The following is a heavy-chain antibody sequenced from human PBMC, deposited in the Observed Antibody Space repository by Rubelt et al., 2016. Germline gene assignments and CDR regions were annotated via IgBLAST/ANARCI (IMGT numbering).Heavy chain of an antibody. J-gene: IGHJ6*02. V-gene: IGHV3-48*02. CDR3: ARALYPYYYGMDV. D-gene: IGHD5/OR15-5a*01. CDR2: ISSSGSTI. Sequence: SYISSSGSTIYYADSVKGRFTISRDNAKNSLYLQMNSLRDEDTAVYYCARALYPYYYGMDVWGQGTTVTVSS.